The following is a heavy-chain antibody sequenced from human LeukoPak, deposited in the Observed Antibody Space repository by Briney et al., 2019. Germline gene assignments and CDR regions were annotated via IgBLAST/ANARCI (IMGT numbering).Heavy chain of an antibody. Sequence: GGSLRLSCAASGFTFSNYAMTWVRRAPGKGLEWVSAISGSGANTFYTDSVKGRFTISRDNSKNTLYLQMNSLRAEDTAVYYCARVRSGWYDAFDIWGQGTMVTVSS. CDR3: ARVRSGWYDAFDI. V-gene: IGHV3-23*01. D-gene: IGHD6-19*01. CDR1: GFTFSNYA. J-gene: IGHJ3*02. CDR2: ISGSGANT.